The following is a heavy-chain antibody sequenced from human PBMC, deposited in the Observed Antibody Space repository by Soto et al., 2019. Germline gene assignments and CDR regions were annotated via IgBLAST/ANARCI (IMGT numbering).Heavy chain of an antibody. CDR2: IHSDGSST. D-gene: IGHD5-12*01. V-gene: IGHV3-74*01. J-gene: IGHJ6*02. Sequence: EVPLVESGGGLVRPGGSLRLSCAASGFTFNNYWMHWVRQAPGKGLVWVSRIHSDGSSTAYADSVKGRFTISRDNANNTLTLQMNRLRAEATAVYYCAREGTAPSAYVSAYYYKYYAMDVWGPGITVTVS. CDR1: GFTFNNYW. CDR3: AREGTAPSAYVSAYYYKYYAMDV.